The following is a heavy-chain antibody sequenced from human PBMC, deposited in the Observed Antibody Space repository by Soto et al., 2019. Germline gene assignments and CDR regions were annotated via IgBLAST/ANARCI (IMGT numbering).Heavy chain of an antibody. Sequence: SQTLSLTCAISVYSVSGNSAAWNWIRQSPSRGLECLGRTYYRSKWYNDYAVSVKSRITVTPDTSKNQFSLHLNYVTPEDTAVYYCARELPYYERSDSYFAYWGQGALVTVSS. CDR1: VYSVSGNSAA. V-gene: IGHV6-1*01. J-gene: IGHJ4*02. CDR3: ARELPYYERSDSYFAY. CDR2: TYYRSKWYN. D-gene: IGHD3-16*01.